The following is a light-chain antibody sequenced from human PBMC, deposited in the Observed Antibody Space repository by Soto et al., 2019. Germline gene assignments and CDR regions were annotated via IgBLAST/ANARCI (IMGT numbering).Light chain of an antibody. Sequence: DIQMTQSPSSLSASVGDRVTITCRASQGITNYLAWYQQKSGKVPKLLIYAASTLQSGVPSRFIGSGSGTDFTLTISSLQPEDVATYYCQKYNGAPPTFGQGTRLEIK. CDR1: QGITNY. J-gene: IGKJ5*01. V-gene: IGKV1-27*01. CDR3: QKYNGAPPT. CDR2: AAS.